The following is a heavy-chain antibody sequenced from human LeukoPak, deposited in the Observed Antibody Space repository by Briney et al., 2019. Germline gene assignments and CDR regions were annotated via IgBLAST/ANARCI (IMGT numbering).Heavy chain of an antibody. J-gene: IGHJ4*02. V-gene: IGHV3-7*01. CDR3: ATSRSSWYPAFDY. D-gene: IGHD6-13*01. Sequence: DSLKGRFSISRDNAKNSLYLQMNSLRAEDTAVYYCATSRSSWYPAFDYWGLGTLVTVSS.